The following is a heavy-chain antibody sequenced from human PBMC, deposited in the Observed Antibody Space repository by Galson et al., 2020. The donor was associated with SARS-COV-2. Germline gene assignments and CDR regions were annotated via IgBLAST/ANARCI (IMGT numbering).Heavy chain of an antibody. V-gene: IGHV3-48*01. CDR2: ISSSSSTI. CDR3: APERGSSPFDY. Sequence: GGALRLSCAASGFTFSSYSMNWVRQAPGTGLEWVSYISSSSSTIYYADSVKGRFTISRDNAKNSLYLQMNSLRAEDTAVYYCAPERGSSPFDYWGQGTLVTVSS. CDR1: GFTFSSYS. D-gene: IGHD6-13*01. J-gene: IGHJ4*02.